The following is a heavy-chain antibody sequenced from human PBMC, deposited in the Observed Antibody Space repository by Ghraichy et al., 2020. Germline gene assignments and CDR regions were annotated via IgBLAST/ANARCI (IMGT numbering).Heavy chain of an antibody. CDR1: GYAFTGYY. D-gene: IGHD3-3*01. J-gene: IGHJ6*02. Sequence: KVSCKASGYAFTGYYIQWVRQAPGQGLEWMGWINPNTGGTKFAQKFQGRVTMTRDTSISTAYMELSRLTSDDTAVYYCATRANDFWSGYPHYYYGMDVWGQGTTVIVSS. CDR2: INPNTGGT. CDR3: ATRANDFWSGYPHYYYGMDV. V-gene: IGHV1-2*02.